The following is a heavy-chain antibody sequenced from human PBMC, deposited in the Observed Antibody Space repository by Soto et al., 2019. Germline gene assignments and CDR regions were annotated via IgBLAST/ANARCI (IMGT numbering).Heavy chain of an antibody. CDR3: ASGQGGVFGVVIPTY. J-gene: IGHJ4*02. V-gene: IGHV1-46*03. CDR1: GYTFTSYY. D-gene: IGHD3-3*01. Sequence: QVQLVQSGAEVKKPGASVKVSCKASGYTFTSYYMHWVRQAPGQGLEWMGIINPSGGSTSYAQKFQGRVTMTRDTSTSTVYMERSSLRSEDTAVYYCASGQGGVFGVVIPTYWGQGTLVTVSS. CDR2: INPSGGST.